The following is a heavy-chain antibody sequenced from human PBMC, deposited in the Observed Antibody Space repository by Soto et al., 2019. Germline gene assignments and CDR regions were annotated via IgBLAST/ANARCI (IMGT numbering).Heavy chain of an antibody. J-gene: IGHJ6*02. Sequence: GASVKVSCKASGGTCSSYTISWVRQAPGQGLEWMGRIIPILGIANYAQKFQGRVTITADKSTSTAYMELSSLRSEDTAVYYCARITLGGTYYYGMDVWGQGTTVTVSS. CDR3: ARITLGGTYYYGMDV. D-gene: IGHD6-19*01. V-gene: IGHV1-69*02. CDR2: IIPILGIA. CDR1: GGTCSSYT.